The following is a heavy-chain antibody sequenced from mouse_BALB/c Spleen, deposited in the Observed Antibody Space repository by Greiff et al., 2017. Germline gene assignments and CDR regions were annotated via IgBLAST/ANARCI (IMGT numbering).Heavy chain of an antibody. D-gene: IGHD1-1*01. J-gene: IGHJ4*01. CDR1: GYSITSDYA. V-gene: IGHV3-2*02. CDR2: ISYSGST. CDR3: ARDGSSFYAMDY. Sequence: EVQLVESGPGLVKPSQSLSLTCTVTGYSITSDYAWNWIRQFPGNKLEWMGYISYSGSTSYNPSLKSRISITRDTSKNQFFLQLNSVTTEDTATYYCARDGSSFYAMDYWGQGTSVTVSS.